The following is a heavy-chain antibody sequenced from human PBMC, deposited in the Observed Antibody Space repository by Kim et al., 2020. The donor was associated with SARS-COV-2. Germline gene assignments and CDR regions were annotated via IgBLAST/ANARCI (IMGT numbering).Heavy chain of an antibody. CDR3: AIRSGWPYWYFDL. Sequence: YNPSLKSRVTISVDTSKNQFSLKLSSVTAADTAVYYCAIRSGWPYWYFDLWGRGTLVTVSS. D-gene: IGHD6-19*01. J-gene: IGHJ2*01. V-gene: IGHV4-34*01.